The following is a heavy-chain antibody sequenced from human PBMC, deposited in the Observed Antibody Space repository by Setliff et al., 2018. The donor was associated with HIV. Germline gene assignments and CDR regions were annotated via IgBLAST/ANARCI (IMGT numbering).Heavy chain of an antibody. D-gene: IGHD3-10*01. CDR2: IYFTGDS. Sequence: PSETLSLTCTVTGGSISTNNFYWGWIRQPPGKGLQWIGSIYFTGDSYYDPSLKSRVTTSVDTSNNQFSLILSPVTAADTAFYYCARYGPASVIRFGYLDYWGPGMSVTVSS. CDR1: GGSISTNNFY. V-gene: IGHV4-39*01. J-gene: IGHJ4*02. CDR3: ARYGPASVIRFGYLDY.